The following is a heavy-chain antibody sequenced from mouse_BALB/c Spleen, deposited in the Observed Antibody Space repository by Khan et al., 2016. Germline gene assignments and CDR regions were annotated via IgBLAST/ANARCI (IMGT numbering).Heavy chain of an antibody. Sequence: EVELVESGGGLVQPGGSLRLSCATSGFTFTDYYMSWVRQPPGKALEWLGFIRNEANGYTIEYSASVKGRFTISRDNSQSILYLQMNTLRAEDSATYYCARLMHYYAMDYWGQGTSVTVSS. V-gene: IGHV7-3*02. CDR3: ARLMHYYAMDY. CDR2: IRNEANGYTI. CDR1: GFTFTDYY. J-gene: IGHJ4*01.